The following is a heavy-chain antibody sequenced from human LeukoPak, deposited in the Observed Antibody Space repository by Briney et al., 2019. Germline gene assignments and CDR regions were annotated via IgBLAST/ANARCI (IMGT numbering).Heavy chain of an antibody. CDR2: IYTSGST. Sequence: PSQTLSLTCTVSGGSISSGSNYWSWIRQPAGKGLEWIGRIYTSGSTNYNPSLKSRVTISVDTSKNQFSLKLSSVTAADTAVYYCASLTGDVDYWGQGTLVTVSS. V-gene: IGHV4-61*02. J-gene: IGHJ4*02. CDR3: ASLTGDVDY. D-gene: IGHD7-27*01. CDR1: GGSISSGSNY.